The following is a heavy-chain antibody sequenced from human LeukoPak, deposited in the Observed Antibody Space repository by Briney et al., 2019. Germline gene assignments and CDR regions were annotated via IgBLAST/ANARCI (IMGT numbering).Heavy chain of an antibody. D-gene: IGHD3-3*01. Sequence: GGSLRLSCAASGFTFSSYEMNWVRQAPGKGLEWVSYISSSGSTIYYADSVKGRFTISRDNAKNSRYLQMNSLRAEDTAVYYCARALYYDFWSGPIGYWGQGTLVTVSS. CDR1: GFTFSSYE. CDR3: ARALYYDFWSGPIGY. V-gene: IGHV3-48*03. CDR2: ISSSGSTI. J-gene: IGHJ4*02.